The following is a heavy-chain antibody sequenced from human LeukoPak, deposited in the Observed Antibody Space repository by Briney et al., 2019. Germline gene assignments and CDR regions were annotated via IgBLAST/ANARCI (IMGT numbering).Heavy chain of an antibody. CDR1: GFTFSSYA. CDR2: ISGSGGST. J-gene: IGHJ6*03. CDR3: AKGGGYRYGEPTYFYMDV. Sequence: GGSLRLSCAVSGFTFSSYAMSWVRQAPGKGLEWVSGISGSGGSTYYADSVKGRFTISRDNSKNTLFLQMTSLRVEDTAVYYCAKGGGYRYGEPTYFYMDVWGKGTTVTVFS. D-gene: IGHD5-18*01. V-gene: IGHV3-23*01.